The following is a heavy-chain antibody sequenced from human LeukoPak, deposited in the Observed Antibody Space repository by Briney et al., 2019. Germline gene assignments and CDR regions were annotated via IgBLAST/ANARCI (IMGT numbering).Heavy chain of an antibody. CDR3: ASGGGSRSSTFDCASTSCPIDY. CDR2: IRQDGSEK. J-gene: IGHJ4*02. V-gene: IGHV3-7*01. CDR1: GFSFNTFW. D-gene: IGHD2-2*01. Sequence: GESLRLSCAASGFSFNTFWMTWIRQAPGKGLEWVGHIRQDGSEKLYVVSVKGPLTISRDNANNSLYLQMNSLRGEDTAVYYCASGGGSRSSTFDCASTSCPIDYWGQGTHVTVSS.